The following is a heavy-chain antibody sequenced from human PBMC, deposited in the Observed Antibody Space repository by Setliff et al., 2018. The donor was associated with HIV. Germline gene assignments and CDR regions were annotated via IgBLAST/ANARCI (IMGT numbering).Heavy chain of an antibody. Sequence: PSETLSLTCTVSGGSISTYYWSWIRQPPGKGLELIGYIYYTGTTNYNPSLKSRVTISLDTSQNHFSLKLTSVTAADTAVYYCARQMTIPGVAVTPVDYWGQGALVTVSS. CDR2: IYYTGTT. V-gene: IGHV4-59*08. CDR1: GGSISTYY. CDR3: ARQMTIPGVAVTPVDY. J-gene: IGHJ4*02. D-gene: IGHD3-3*01.